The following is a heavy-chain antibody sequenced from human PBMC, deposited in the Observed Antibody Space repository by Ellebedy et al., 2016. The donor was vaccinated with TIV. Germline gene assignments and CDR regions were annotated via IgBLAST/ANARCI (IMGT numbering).Heavy chain of an antibody. J-gene: IGHJ4*02. CDR3: TKGHCGGDCYYFSDY. D-gene: IGHD2-21*02. CDR1: RFRFDDYG. CDR2: ISWDGGTT. Sequence: GESLKISCAASRFRFDDYGMHWVRQAPGKGLEWVSVISWDGGTTYYADSVKGRLTISRDNSKNSLYLEMNSLTAEDTALYYCTKGHCGGDCYYFSDYWGQGTLVTVSS. V-gene: IGHV3-43D*03.